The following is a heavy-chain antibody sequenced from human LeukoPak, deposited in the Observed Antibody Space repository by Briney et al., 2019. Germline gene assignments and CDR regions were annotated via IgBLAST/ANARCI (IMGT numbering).Heavy chain of an antibody. Sequence: PGGSLRLSRVASGFSLSNFQMYWVRQAPGKGLEWVSIISLDGSTEFYADSVKGRFTISRDTASNTMHLEMNNLRIEDTAVYYCMRDYMGWFDPWGQGSLVTVSS. CDR3: MRDYMGWFDP. D-gene: IGHD3-10*01. J-gene: IGHJ5*02. CDR1: GFSLSNFQ. CDR2: ISLDGSTE. V-gene: IGHV3-30-3*01.